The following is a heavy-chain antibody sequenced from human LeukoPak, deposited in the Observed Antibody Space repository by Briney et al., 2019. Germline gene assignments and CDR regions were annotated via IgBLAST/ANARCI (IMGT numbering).Heavy chain of an antibody. V-gene: IGHV4-39*01. CDR3: ARTRIAVAGVDDY. CDR1: GVSISNSNYY. J-gene: IGHJ4*02. CDR2: IYYSGSI. Sequence: SKTLSLTCTVSGVSISNSNYYWGWIRQPPGKGLEWIGSIYYSGSIYYNTSLKSRVTISVDTSKNQFSLKLSSVTAADTAVYYCARTRIAVAGVDDYWGQGTLVTVSS. D-gene: IGHD6-19*01.